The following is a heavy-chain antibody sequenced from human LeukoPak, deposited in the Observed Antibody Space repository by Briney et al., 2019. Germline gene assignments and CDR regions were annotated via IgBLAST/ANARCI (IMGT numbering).Heavy chain of an antibody. V-gene: IGHV3-23*01. CDR3: AKDHDFDCSGPQDGSDY. CDR2: ISGSGGRT. Sequence: GGSLRLSYEASGFTFSNYAMTWVRQAPGRGLEWVSTISGSGGRTYYADPVKGRFTISRDNSKSTLYLQVNSLRADDTAIYYCAKDHDFDCSGPQDGSDYWGQGTLVTVSS. J-gene: IGHJ4*02. CDR1: GFTFSNYA. D-gene: IGHD3-22*01.